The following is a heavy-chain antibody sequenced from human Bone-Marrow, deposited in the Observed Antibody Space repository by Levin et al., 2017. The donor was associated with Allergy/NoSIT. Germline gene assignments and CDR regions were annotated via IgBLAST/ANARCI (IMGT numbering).Heavy chain of an antibody. D-gene: IGHD6-13*01. J-gene: IGHJ1*01. CDR3: AKLSDSAAGPAYFQH. CDR2: ISGSGGST. CDR1: GFTFSSYA. V-gene: IGHV3-23*01. Sequence: GESLKISCAASGFTFSSYAMSWVRQAPGKGLEWVSAISGSGGSTYYADSVKGRFTISRDNSKNTLYLQMNSLRAEDTAVYYCAKLSDSAAGPAYFQHWGQGTLVTVSS.